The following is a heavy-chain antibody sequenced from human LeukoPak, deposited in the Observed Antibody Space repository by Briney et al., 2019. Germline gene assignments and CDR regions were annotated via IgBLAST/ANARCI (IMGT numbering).Heavy chain of an antibody. V-gene: IGHV4-61*01. J-gene: IGHJ5*02. CDR1: GGSVSSGSYY. D-gene: IGHD3-10*01. CDR3: ARGFGDWGLSWFDP. CDR2: IYYSGSA. Sequence: SETLSLTCTVSGGSVSSGSYYWSWIRQPPGKGLEWIGYIYYSGSAKYNPSLKSRVTISVDTSKNQFSLKLTSVTAEDTAVYYCARGFGDWGLSWFDPWGQGTLVTVSS.